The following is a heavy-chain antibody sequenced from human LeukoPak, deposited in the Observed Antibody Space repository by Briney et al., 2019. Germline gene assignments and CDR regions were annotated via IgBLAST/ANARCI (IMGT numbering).Heavy chain of an antibody. CDR2: INPNRGST. CDR1: GYTFTSYY. V-gene: IGHV1-2*02. D-gene: IGHD1-26*01. CDR3: ARAGPHSGSYWLRY. Sequence: GASVKVSCKASGYTFTSYYMYWVRQAPGQGLEWMGIINPNRGSTSYAQKFQGRVTMTRDTSISTAYMELSRLRSDDTAVYYCARAGPHSGSYWLRYWGQGTLVTASS. J-gene: IGHJ4*02.